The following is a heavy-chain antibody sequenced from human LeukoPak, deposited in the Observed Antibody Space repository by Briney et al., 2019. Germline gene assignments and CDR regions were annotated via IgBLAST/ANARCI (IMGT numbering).Heavy chain of an antibody. V-gene: IGHV3-23*01. CDR2: ISGSGGST. CDR1: GFTFSSYA. D-gene: IGHD3-3*01. J-gene: IGHJ3*02. Sequence: PGGSLRLSCAASGFTFSSYAMSWVRQAPGKGLEWVSAISGSGGSTYYADSVKGRFTISRDNSKNTLYLQMNSLRAEDTAVYYCARGPWVSIFGVVLAFDIWGQGTMVTVSS. CDR3: ARGPWVSIFGVVLAFDI.